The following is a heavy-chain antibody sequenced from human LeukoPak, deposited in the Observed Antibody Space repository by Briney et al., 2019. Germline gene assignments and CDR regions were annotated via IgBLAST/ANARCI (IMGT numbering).Heavy chain of an antibody. V-gene: IGHV3-21*01. CDR2: ISSSSSYI. CDR1: GFTLSSYS. CDR3: ARGWELYFDY. J-gene: IGHJ4*02. Sequence: GGSLRLSCAASGFTLSSYSMNWVRQAPGKGLEWVSSISSSSSYIYYADSVKGRFTISRDIAKNSLYLQMNSLRAEDTAVYYCARGWELYFDYWGQGTLVTVSS. D-gene: IGHD1-26*01.